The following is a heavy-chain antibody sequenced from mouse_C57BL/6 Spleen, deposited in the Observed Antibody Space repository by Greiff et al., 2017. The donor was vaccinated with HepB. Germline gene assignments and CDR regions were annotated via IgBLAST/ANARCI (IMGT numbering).Heavy chain of an antibody. CDR1: GYTFTSYW. Sequence: VQLQQPGAELVMPGASVKLSCKASGYTFTSYWMHWVKQRPGQGLEWIGEIDPSDSYTNYNQKFKGKSTLTVDKSSSTADMQLSSLTSEDSAVYYCARSGGLRQPGYWGQGTTLTVSS. D-gene: IGHD2-4*01. CDR3: ARSGGLRQPGY. V-gene: IGHV1-69*01. CDR2: IDPSDSYT. J-gene: IGHJ2*01.